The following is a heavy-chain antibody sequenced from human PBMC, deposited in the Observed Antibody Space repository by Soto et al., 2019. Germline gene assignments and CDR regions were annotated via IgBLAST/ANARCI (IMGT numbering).Heavy chain of an antibody. CDR3: ARARAPVVPAAIAFYYYYMDV. V-gene: IGHV1-18*01. D-gene: IGHD2-2*01. Sequence: ASVKVSYKASGYTFTSYGISWVRQAPGQGLEWMGWISAYNGNTNYAQKLQGRVTMTTDTSTSTAYMELRSLRSDDTAVYYCARARAPVVPAAIAFYYYYMDVWGKGTTVTVSS. J-gene: IGHJ6*03. CDR2: ISAYNGNT. CDR1: GYTFTSYG.